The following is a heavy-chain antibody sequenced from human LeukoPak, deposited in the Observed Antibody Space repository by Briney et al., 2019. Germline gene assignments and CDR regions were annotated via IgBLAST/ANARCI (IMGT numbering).Heavy chain of an antibody. Sequence: GGSLRLSCAASGFTFSSYAMSWVRQAPGKGLEWVSAISGSGGSTYYADSVKGRFTISRDNSKNTLYLQMNSQRAEDKAVCYCAKALSGTFDYWGPGTLITVSS. J-gene: IGHJ4*02. CDR2: ISGSGGST. D-gene: IGHD3-10*01. CDR1: GFTFSSYA. V-gene: IGHV3-23*01. CDR3: AKALSGTFDY.